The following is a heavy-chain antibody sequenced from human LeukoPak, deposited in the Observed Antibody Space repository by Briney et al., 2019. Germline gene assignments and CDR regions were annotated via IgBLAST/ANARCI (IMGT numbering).Heavy chain of an antibody. CDR2: IYYSGST. J-gene: IGHJ5*02. V-gene: IGHV4-59*01. CDR3: ARAEDDFWSGYFFPFDP. CDR1: GGSISSYY. D-gene: IGHD3-3*01. Sequence: SETLSLTCTVSGGSISSYYWSWIRQPPGKGLEWIGYIYYSGSTNYNPSLKSRVTISVDTSKDQFSLKLSSVTAADTAVYYCARAEDDFWSGYFFPFDPWGQGTLVTVSS.